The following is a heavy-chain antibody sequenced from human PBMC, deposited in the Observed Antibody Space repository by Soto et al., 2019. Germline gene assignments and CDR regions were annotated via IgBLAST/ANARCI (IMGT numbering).Heavy chain of an antibody. CDR2: ISGSGDST. CDR3: AKSLRGPLRPPYFDY. Sequence: GGSLRLSCATSGFTFSNYAMSWVRQAPGKGLEWVSAISGSGDSTYYADSVKGRFTISRDNSKNTLYLQMNSLRAEDTAVFYCAKSLRGPLRPPYFDYWGQGTLVTVSS. V-gene: IGHV3-23*01. CDR1: GFTFSNYA. J-gene: IGHJ4*02. D-gene: IGHD4-17*01.